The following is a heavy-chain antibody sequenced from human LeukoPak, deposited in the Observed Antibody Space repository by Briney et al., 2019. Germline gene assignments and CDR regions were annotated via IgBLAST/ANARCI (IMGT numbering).Heavy chain of an antibody. V-gene: IGHV3-30*03. CDR1: GFTFSSYS. CDR3: ARPSWGSSLDY. CDR2: ISYDGSNK. J-gene: IGHJ4*02. Sequence: GGSLRLSCAASGFTFSSYSMNWVRQAPGKGLEWVAVISYDGSNKYYADSVKGRFTISRDNSKNTLYLQMNSLRAEDTAVYYCARPSWGSSLDYWGQGTLVTVSS. D-gene: IGHD3-16*01.